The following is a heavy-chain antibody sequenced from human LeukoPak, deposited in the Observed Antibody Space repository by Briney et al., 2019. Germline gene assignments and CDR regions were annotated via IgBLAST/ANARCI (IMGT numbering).Heavy chain of an antibody. D-gene: IGHD6-19*01. Sequence: GGSLRLSCAASGFTFSGSAMHWVRQASGKGLEWVGRIRSKANSYATAYAASVKGRFTISRDDSKNTAYLQMNSLKTEDTAVYYCTRRDLYSSGLDFDYWGQGTLVTVSS. J-gene: IGHJ4*02. CDR3: TRRDLYSSGLDFDY. CDR2: IRSKANSYAT. CDR1: GFTFSGSA. V-gene: IGHV3-73*01.